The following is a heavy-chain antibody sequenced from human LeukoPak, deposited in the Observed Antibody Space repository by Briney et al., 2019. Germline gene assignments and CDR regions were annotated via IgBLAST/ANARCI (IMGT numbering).Heavy chain of an antibody. D-gene: IGHD4-17*01. CDR3: GRGQTTVTN. J-gene: IGHJ4*02. CDR1: GFTFSSYW. CDR2: IKQDGSEK. Sequence: GGSLRLSCAASGFTFSSYWMSWVRQAPGKGLEWVANIKQDGSEKYYVDSVKGRFTISRDNAKNSLYLQMNSLRAEGTAVYFCGRGQTTVTNWGQGTLVTVSS. V-gene: IGHV3-7*03.